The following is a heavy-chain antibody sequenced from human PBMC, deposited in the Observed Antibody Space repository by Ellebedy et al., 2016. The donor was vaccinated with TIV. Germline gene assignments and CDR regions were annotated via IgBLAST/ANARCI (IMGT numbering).Heavy chain of an antibody. D-gene: IGHD3-9*01. J-gene: IGHJ4*02. V-gene: IGHV3-21*01. CDR2: ITGSSTYI. CDR3: ARGYFDWFLGYYFDY. CDR1: GFTFNSYT. Sequence: GESLKISCAASGFTFNSYTMNWVRQAPGKGLEWVSSITGSSTYIYYADSVKGRFTISRDNAKSSLYLQMNNLRAEDTAVYYCARGYFDWFLGYYFDYWGQGTLVTVSS.